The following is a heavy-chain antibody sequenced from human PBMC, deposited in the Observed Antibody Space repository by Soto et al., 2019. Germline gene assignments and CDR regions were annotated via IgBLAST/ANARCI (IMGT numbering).Heavy chain of an antibody. J-gene: IGHJ4*02. CDR2: ISGNGAST. CDR3: AKDYGSSRYFFDY. Sequence: GGSLRLSCAASGFTFINYAMTWVRQAPGEGLEWVSTISGNGASTHYADSVKGRFSISRDNSKNTLYLQMNSLRADDTAVYYCAKDYGSSRYFFDYWGQGALVTVSS. V-gene: IGHV3-23*01. D-gene: IGHD6-19*01. CDR1: GFTFINYA.